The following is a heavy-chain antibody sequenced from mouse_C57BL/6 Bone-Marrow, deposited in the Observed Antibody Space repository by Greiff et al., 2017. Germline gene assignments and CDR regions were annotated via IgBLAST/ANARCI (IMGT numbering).Heavy chain of an antibody. CDR1: GFPITSGYY. V-gene: IGHV12-3*02. Sequence: VTLQESGPGLVKPSQSLFLACSITGFPITSGYYWIWIRQSPGKPLEWMGYITHSGETFYNPSLQSPISITRETSKNQFFLQLNSVTTEDTAMYYCAGDYYGYWYFDVWGAGTTVTVSS. CDR2: ITHSGET. D-gene: IGHD2-3*01. J-gene: IGHJ1*01. CDR3: AGDYYGYWYFDV.